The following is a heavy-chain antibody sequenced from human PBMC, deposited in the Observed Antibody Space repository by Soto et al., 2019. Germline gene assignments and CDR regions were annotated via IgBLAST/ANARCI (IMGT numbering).Heavy chain of an antibody. CDR3: ARAYGAARSPRGVYFDY. Sequence: HPGGSLRLSCAASGFTFSSYWMSWVRQAPGKGLEWVANIKQDGSEKYYVDSVKGRFTISRDNAKNSLYLQMNSLRAEDTAVYYCARAYGAARSPRGVYFDYWGQGTLVTVSS. D-gene: IGHD6-6*01. V-gene: IGHV3-7*01. J-gene: IGHJ4*02. CDR2: IKQDGSEK. CDR1: GFTFSSYW.